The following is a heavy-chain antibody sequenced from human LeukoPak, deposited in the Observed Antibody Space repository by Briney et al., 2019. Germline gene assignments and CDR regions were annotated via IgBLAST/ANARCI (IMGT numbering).Heavy chain of an antibody. CDR1: GGSISSYY. Sequence: SETLSLTCTVSGGSISSYYWSWIRQPPGKGLEWIGYIYYSGSTNYNPSLKSRVTISVDTSKNQSSLKLSSVTAADTAVYYCARHVSFEHYFDYWGQGTLVTVSS. CDR3: ARHVSFEHYFDY. D-gene: IGHD1/OR15-1a*01. V-gene: IGHV4-59*08. J-gene: IGHJ4*02. CDR2: IYYSGST.